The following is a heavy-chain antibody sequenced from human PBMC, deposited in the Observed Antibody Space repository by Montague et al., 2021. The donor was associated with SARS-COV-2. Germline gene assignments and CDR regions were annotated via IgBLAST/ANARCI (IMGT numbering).Heavy chain of an antibody. CDR1: GGSIGAYY. CDR3: ARHGGNDAFDI. V-gene: IGHV4-59*01. CDR2: IDNSGST. Sequence: SETLSLTCTASGGSIGAYYWSWIRQPPGKGLEWIGYIDNSGSTXXXPSXESRVTMSVDTSKNQFSLKLNSVTAADTAVYYCARHGGNDAFDIWGRGTMVTVSS. D-gene: IGHD4-23*01. J-gene: IGHJ3*02.